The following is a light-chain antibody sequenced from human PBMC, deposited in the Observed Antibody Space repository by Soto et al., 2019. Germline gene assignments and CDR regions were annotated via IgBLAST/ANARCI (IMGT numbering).Light chain of an antibody. CDR1: KLGDKY. Sequence: SYELTQPPSVSVYPGQTASITCSGDKLGDKYTCWHQQKPGQSPVLVIYQDSKRPSGIPERFSGSNSGNTATLTISGTQAMDEADYYCQAWDSSTAVFGGGTQLTVL. J-gene: IGLJ2*01. V-gene: IGLV3-1*01. CDR2: QDS. CDR3: QAWDSSTAV.